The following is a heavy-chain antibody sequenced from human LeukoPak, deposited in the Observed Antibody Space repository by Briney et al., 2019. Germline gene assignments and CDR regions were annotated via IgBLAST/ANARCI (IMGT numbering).Heavy chain of an antibody. J-gene: IGHJ4*02. Sequence: GGSLRLSCAASGFIFSSYAMSWVRQAPGKGLEWVAVIWYDGSNKYYADSVKGRFTISRDNSKNTLYLQMNSLRAEDTAVYYCARGPGSSGWYYFDYWGQGTLVTVSS. D-gene: IGHD6-19*01. CDR1: GFIFSSYA. V-gene: IGHV3-33*08. CDR2: IWYDGSNK. CDR3: ARGPGSSGWYYFDY.